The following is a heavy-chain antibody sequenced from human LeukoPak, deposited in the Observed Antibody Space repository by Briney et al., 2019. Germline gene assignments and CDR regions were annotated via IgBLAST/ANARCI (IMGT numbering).Heavy chain of an antibody. V-gene: IGHV4-39*01. CDR3: ARHQTVLLWFGESGPIDY. Sequence: PETLSLTCTVSGGSISSYYWGWIRQPPGKGLEWIGSIYYSGSTYYNPSLKSRVTISVDTSKNQFSLKLSSVTAADTAVYYCARHQTVLLWFGESGPIDYWGQGTLVTVSS. J-gene: IGHJ4*02. CDR1: GGSISSYY. D-gene: IGHD3-10*01. CDR2: IYYSGST.